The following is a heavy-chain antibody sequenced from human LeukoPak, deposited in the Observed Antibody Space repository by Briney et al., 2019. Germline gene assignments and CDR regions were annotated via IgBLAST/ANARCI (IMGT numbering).Heavy chain of an antibody. CDR1: GGPISSGGYS. J-gene: IGHJ5*02. Sequence: SETLSLTCAVSGGPISSGGYSWSWIRQPPGKGLEWIGYIYHSGSTYYNPSLKSRVTISVDRSKNQFSLKLSSVTAADTAVYYCASKSIIDGWFDPWGQGTLVTVSS. D-gene: IGHD5-24*01. V-gene: IGHV4-30-2*01. CDR2: IYHSGST. CDR3: ASKSIIDGWFDP.